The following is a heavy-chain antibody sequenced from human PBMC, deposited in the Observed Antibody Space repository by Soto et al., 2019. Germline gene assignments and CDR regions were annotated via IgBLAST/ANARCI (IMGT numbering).Heavy chain of an antibody. CDR1: GGSVSSGSYY. D-gene: IGHD3-10*01. CDR3: ARDRWFAF. J-gene: IGHJ6*02. CDR2: IYYSGST. V-gene: IGHV4-61*01. Sequence: QVQLQESGPGLVKPSETLSLTCTVSGGSVSSGSYYWSWIRQPPGKGLEWIGYIYYSGSTNYNPSLQSRVTISADTSKNQFSLKLSAVTAADTAVYYCARDRWFAFWGQGTTVTVSS.